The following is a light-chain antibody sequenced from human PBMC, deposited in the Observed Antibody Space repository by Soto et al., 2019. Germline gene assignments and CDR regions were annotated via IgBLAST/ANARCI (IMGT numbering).Light chain of an antibody. J-gene: IGLJ2*01. CDR3: QTWAAGIQV. CDR2: INSDGSH. Sequence: QSVLTQSPSASASLGASVKLTCTLSSGHSSYAIAWHQQQPEKGPRYLMKINSDGSHSKGDGIPDRFSGSTSGAERYLTISSLQSEDEADYYCQTWAAGIQVFGGGTQLTVL. V-gene: IGLV4-69*01. CDR1: SGHSSYA.